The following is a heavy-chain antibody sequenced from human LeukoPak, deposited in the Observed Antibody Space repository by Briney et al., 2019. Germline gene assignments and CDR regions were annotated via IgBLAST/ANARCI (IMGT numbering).Heavy chain of an antibody. D-gene: IGHD3-10*01. CDR2: IKQDGSEK. Sequence: GGSLTLSCPASGFTFSSYWMSWVRQAPGKGLEWVANIKQDGSEKYYVDSVKGRFTISRDNEKNSLYLQMNSLSAEDTAVYYCARDLYGEFDYWGQGTLVTVSS. CDR1: GFTFSSYW. V-gene: IGHV3-7*01. J-gene: IGHJ4*02. CDR3: ARDLYGEFDY.